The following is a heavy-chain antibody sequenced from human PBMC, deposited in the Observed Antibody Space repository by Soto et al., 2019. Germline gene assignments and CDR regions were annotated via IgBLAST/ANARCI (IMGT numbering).Heavy chain of an antibody. V-gene: IGHV3-30*18. CDR3: AKEETFLGY. CDR1: GFTFSSYG. CDR2: ISYDGSNK. D-gene: IGHD3-16*01. J-gene: IGHJ4*02. Sequence: QVQLVESGGGVVQPGRSLRLSCAASGFTFSSYGMHWVRQAPGKGLEWVAVISYDGSNKYYADSVKGRFTISRDNSKNTLYLQMNSLRAEDTGVYYCAKEETFLGYWGQGTLVTVSS.